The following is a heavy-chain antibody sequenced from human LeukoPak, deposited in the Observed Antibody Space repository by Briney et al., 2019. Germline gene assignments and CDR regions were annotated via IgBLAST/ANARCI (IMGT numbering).Heavy chain of an antibody. J-gene: IGHJ6*03. CDR1: GFTFTSSA. V-gene: IGHV1-58*01. CDR3: AAGAGSYYDSYYYYYYMDV. Sequence: SVKVSCKASGFTFTSSAVQWVRQARGQRLEWIGWIVVGSGNTNYAQKFQERVTITRDMSTSTAYMELSSLRSEDTAVYYCAAGAGSYYDSYYYYYYMDVWGKGTTVTVSS. CDR2: IVVGSGNT. D-gene: IGHD1-26*01.